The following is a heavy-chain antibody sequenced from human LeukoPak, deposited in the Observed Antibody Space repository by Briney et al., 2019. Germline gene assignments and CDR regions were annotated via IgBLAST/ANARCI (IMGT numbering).Heavy chain of an antibody. CDR1: GVSISSYH. J-gene: IGHJ4*02. D-gene: IGHD1-14*01. Sequence: SETLSLTCTVSGVSISSYHWTWIRQPPGKGLEWIGYIYYSGSTNYNPSLKSRVTISVDTSKNQFSLKLSSVTAADTAVYYCARGTVFDYWGQGTLVTVSS. CDR3: ARGTVFDY. V-gene: IGHV4-59*08. CDR2: IYYSGST.